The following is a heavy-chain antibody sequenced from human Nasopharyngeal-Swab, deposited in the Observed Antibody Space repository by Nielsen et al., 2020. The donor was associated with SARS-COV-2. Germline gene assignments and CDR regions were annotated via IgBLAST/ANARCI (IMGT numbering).Heavy chain of an antibody. J-gene: IGHJ6*03. Sequence: GGSLRLSCAASGFIFSSYAMHWVRQAPGKGLEWVAVISYDGSNKYYADSVKGRFTISRDNSKNTLYLQMNSLRAEDTAVYYCARAVAGYYYMDVWGKGTTVTVSS. V-gene: IGHV3-30-3*01. CDR1: GFIFSSYA. CDR2: ISYDGSNK. CDR3: ARAVAGYYYMDV. D-gene: IGHD6-19*01.